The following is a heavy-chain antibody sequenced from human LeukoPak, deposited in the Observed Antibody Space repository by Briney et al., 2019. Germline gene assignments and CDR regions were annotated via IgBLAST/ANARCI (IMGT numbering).Heavy chain of an antibody. D-gene: IGHD3-16*02. CDR3: ATRSFRWRVYDY. J-gene: IGHJ4*02. CDR2: VNHSGST. Sequence: SETLSLTCAVCGGSFSGDYLTWIRQPPGKGLEWIGEVNHSGSTNYNPSLKSRVTISVDTSKNQFSLKLNSVTAADTAVYYCATRSFRWRVYDYWGQGTPVTVSS. V-gene: IGHV4-34*01. CDR1: GGSFSGDY.